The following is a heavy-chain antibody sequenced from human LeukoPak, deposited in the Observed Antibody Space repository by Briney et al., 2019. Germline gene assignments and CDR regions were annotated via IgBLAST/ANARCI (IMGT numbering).Heavy chain of an antibody. CDR2: IFESGST. Sequence: SETLSLTCTVSGDSIRNSNWWSWVRQVPGKGLEWIGEIFESGSTNYSPSLKSRVSISVDKSKNQFSLKLNSVTAADTAVYYCAKYCSTSPCPDGFDIWGQGTMVTVSS. V-gene: IGHV4-4*02. J-gene: IGHJ3*02. D-gene: IGHD2-2*01. CDR1: GDSIRNSNW. CDR3: AKYCSTSPCPDGFDI.